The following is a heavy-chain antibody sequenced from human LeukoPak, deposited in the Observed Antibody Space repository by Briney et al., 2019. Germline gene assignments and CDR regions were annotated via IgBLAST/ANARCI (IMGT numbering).Heavy chain of an antibody. CDR3: AEDRSRSGPRRLYYYYGMDV. Sequence: GGSLRLSCAASGFTFSSYGMHWVRQAPGKGLEWVAVISYDGSNKYYADSVKGRFTISRDNSKNTLYLQMNSLRAEDTAVYYCAEDRSRSGPRRLYYYYGMDVWGQGTTVTVSS. J-gene: IGHJ6*02. D-gene: IGHD3-3*01. CDR1: GFTFSSYG. V-gene: IGHV3-30*18. CDR2: ISYDGSNK.